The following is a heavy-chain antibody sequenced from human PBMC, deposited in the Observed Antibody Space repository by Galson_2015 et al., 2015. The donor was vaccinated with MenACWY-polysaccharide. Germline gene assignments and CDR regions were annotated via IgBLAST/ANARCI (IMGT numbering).Heavy chain of an antibody. CDR1: GFSLSTPGVG. CDR3: ARCLTALPVRGAFDI. D-gene: IGHD3-10*01. CDR2: IFWNDDE. V-gene: IGHV2-5*01. Sequence: PALVKPTQTLTLPCTFSGFSLSTPGVGVGWIRQPPGKALEWLALIFWNDDERYSPSLKSRLTITKDTSKNQVVLTMTNTYPVDTGTYYCARCLTALPVRGAFDIWGQGTKVTVSS. J-gene: IGHJ3*02.